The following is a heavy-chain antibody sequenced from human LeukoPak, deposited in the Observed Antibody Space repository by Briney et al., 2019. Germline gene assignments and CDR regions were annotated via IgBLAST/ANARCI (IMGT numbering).Heavy chain of an antibody. J-gene: IGHJ6*04. CDR1: GYTFTSYY. CDR2: INPSGGST. D-gene: IGHD3-10*01. Sequence: ASVKVSCKASGYTFTSYYMHWVRQAPGQGLEWMGIINPSGGSTSYAQKFQGRVTMTRDTSTSTVYMELSSLRSEGTAVYYCARSSGSGSYHYYGMDVWGKGTTVTVSS. CDR3: ARSSGSGSYHYYGMDV. V-gene: IGHV1-46*01.